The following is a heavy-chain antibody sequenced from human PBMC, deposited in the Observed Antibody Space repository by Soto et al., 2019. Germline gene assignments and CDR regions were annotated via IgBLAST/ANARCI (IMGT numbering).Heavy chain of an antibody. CDR2: IIPIFGTA. Sequence: QVQLVQSGAEVKKPGSSVKVSCKASGGTFSSYAISWVRQAPGQGLEWMGGIIPIFGTANYAQKFQGRVTITADESTSTAYIELSSLRSEDTAVYYCARDGPGGSGSYYYYYGMDVWGQGTTVTVSS. CDR3: ARDGPGGSGSYYYYYGMDV. J-gene: IGHJ6*02. CDR1: GGTFSSYA. V-gene: IGHV1-69*01. D-gene: IGHD3-10*01.